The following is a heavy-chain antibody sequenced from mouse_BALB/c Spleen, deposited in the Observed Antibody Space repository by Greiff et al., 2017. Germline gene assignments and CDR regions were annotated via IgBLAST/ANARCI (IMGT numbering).Heavy chain of an antibody. D-gene: IGHD1-2*01. CDR1: GFTFSSFG. V-gene: IGHV5-17*02. Sequence: EVQGVESGGGLVQPGGSRKLSCAASGFTFSSFGMHWVRQAPEKGLEWVAYISSGSSTIYYADTVKGRFTISRDNPKNTLFLQMTSLRSEDTAMYYCAREGTTALYYFDYWGQGTTLTVSS. CDR2: ISSGSSTI. J-gene: IGHJ2*01. CDR3: AREGTTALYYFDY.